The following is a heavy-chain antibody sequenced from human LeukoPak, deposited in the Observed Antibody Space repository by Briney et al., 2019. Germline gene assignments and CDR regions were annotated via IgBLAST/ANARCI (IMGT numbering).Heavy chain of an antibody. CDR2: IHYSGST. V-gene: IGHV4-39*07. CDR1: GGSISSTSYY. D-gene: IGHD2-15*01. Sequence: SETLSLTCTVSGGSISSTSYYWAWIRQPPGKGLEWIGSIHYSGSTYYNPSLKSRVTISVDTSKKQFSLKVRSVTAADTAMYYCASNARIIRAFDIWGQGTMVTVSS. CDR3: ASNARIIRAFDI. J-gene: IGHJ3*02.